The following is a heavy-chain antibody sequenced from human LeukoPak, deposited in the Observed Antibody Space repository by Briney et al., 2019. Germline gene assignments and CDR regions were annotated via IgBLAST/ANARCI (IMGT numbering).Heavy chain of an antibody. J-gene: IGHJ4*02. Sequence: GGSLRLSCAASGFTFSSYAMSWVRQAPGKGLEWVSAISGSGGSTYYADSVKGRFTISRDNSKNTLYLQMNSLRAEDTAVYYCARDSNADYDFWSGYYYYWGQGTLVTVSS. D-gene: IGHD3-3*01. CDR1: GFTFSSYA. CDR3: ARDSNADYDFWSGYYYY. V-gene: IGHV3-23*01. CDR2: ISGSGGST.